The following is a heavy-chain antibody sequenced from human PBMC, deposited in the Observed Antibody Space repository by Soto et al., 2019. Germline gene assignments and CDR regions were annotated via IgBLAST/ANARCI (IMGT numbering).Heavy chain of an antibody. Sequence: SETLSLTCTVSGASISSYYWSWIRQPPGQGLEWIGCIYYSGGTDYNPSLKSRVTISVDTSKNQFSLKLSSVTAADTALYYCARGEPHLRYDILTDENWFDPWGQGTLVTVSS. J-gene: IGHJ5*02. CDR1: GASISSYY. V-gene: IGHV4-59*01. CDR3: ARGEPHLRYDILTDENWFDP. CDR2: IYYSGGT. D-gene: IGHD3-9*01.